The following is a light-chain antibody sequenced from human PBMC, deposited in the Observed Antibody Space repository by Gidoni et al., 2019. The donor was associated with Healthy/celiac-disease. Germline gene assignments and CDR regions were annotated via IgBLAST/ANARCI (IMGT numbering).Light chain of an antibody. Sequence: DIQMTQSPSSLSASVGDRVTITCRASQSISSYLNWYQQKPGKAPKRRIYAASSLQSGVPSRFSGSGSGTDFTLTISSPQPEDFATYDCQQSYRTPWTFGQGTKVEIK. V-gene: IGKV1-39*01. CDR1: QSISSY. CDR3: QQSYRTPWT. CDR2: AAS. J-gene: IGKJ1*01.